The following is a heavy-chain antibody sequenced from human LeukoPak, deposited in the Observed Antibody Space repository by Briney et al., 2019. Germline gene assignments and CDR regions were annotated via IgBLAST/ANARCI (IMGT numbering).Heavy chain of an antibody. CDR3: AKDNILKPRYGTDV. CDR2: ISGSGGST. CDR1: GFTFSTNA. D-gene: IGHD3-9*01. J-gene: IGHJ6*02. V-gene: IGHV3-23*01. Sequence: GGSLRLSCLTSGFTFSTNAMSWVRQAPGKGLEWVSAISGSGGSTYYAGSVKGRFTISRDNSKNTLYLQMNSLRAEDTAVYYCAKDNILKPRYGTDVWGQGTTVTVSS.